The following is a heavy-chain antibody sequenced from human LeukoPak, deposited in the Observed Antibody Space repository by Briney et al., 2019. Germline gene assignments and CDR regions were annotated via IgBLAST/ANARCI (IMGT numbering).Heavy chain of an antibody. CDR2: INWNGGST. V-gene: IGHV3-20*04. CDR3: ARGDSIFGVVIIPDAFDI. J-gene: IGHJ3*02. CDR1: GFTFDDYG. D-gene: IGHD3-3*01. Sequence: GGSLRLSCAASGFTFDDYGMSWARQAPGKGLEWVSGINWNGGSTGYADSVKGRFTISRDNAKNSLYLQMNSLRAEDTALYYCARGDSIFGVVIIPDAFDIWGQGTMVTVSS.